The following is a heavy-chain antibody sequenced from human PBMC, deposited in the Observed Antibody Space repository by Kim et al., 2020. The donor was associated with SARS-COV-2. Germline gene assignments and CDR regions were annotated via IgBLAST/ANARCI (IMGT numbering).Heavy chain of an antibody. V-gene: IGHV4-34*01. CDR3: AGDRDGYRA. J-gene: IGHJ3*01. CDR2: ITHGGGR. Sequence: SETLSLTCAVSGDSFTAYHWTWIRQSPAKGLEWIGDITHGGGRRFNPSLESRVTMSIDTSKNHFSLNLRSATAADMAVYFCAGDRDGYRAWGQGT. CDR1: GDSFTAYH. D-gene: IGHD5-12*01.